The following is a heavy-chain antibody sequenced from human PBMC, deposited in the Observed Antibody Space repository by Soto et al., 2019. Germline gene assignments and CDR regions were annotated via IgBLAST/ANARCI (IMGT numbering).Heavy chain of an antibody. CDR3: ARNGYYYDISGYYYGMDV. CDR1: GYSFTSYW. V-gene: IGHV5-51*01. CDR2: IYPGDSDT. Sequence: GESLKISCKGSGYSFTSYWIGWVRQMPGKGLEWMGIIYPGDSDTRYSPSFQGQVTISADKSISTAYLQWSSLKASDTAMYYCARNGYYYDISGYYYGMDVWGQGTSVTVSS. D-gene: IGHD3-22*01. J-gene: IGHJ6*02.